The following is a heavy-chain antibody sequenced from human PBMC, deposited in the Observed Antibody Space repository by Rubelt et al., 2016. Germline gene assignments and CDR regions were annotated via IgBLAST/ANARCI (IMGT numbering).Heavy chain of an antibody. J-gene: IGHJ3*02. CDR3: VRSHYYDSRSGYFNQDAFDM. D-gene: IGHD3-22*01. CDR1: GFTFSDHY. V-gene: IGHV3-72*01. CDR2: TRNKAASYTT. Sequence: GGSLRLSCAASGFTFSDHYMDWVRQAPGKGLEWVGRTRNKAASYTTEYGASVEGRFSISRDDSKSSLYLQMNSLKTEDTAMYYCVRSHYYDSRSGYFNQDAFDMWAKGQWSPSRQ.